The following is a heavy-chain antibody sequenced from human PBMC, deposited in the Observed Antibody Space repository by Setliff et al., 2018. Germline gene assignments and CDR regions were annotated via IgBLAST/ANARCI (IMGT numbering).Heavy chain of an antibody. CDR2: INNYNTNT. J-gene: IGHJ4*02. CDR3: ARINFYVSSGYYYAPDY. V-gene: IGHV1-18*01. Sequence: ASVKVSCKASGYTFTNYGITWVRQAPGQGLEWMGWINNYNTNTKYAQKLQGRATMTTDTSTSTAYMELRSLRSDDTAVYYCARINFYVSSGYYYAPDYWGQGTLVTVSS. D-gene: IGHD3-22*01. CDR1: GYTFTNYG.